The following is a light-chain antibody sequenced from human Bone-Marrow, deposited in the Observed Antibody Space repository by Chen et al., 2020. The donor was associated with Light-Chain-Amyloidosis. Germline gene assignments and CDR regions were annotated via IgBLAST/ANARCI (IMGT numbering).Light chain of an antibody. Sequence: SYELTQPPSVSVSPGQTASITCSGDTLGDKYTSWYQQKPGQSPVLLIYQDKKRPSGIPERFSGSNSGSTATLTISGTQVMDEADYSCQAWDSSIGYVFGSGTTVTVL. CDR3: QAWDSSIGYV. V-gene: IGLV3-1*01. CDR2: QDK. CDR1: TLGDKY. J-gene: IGLJ1*01.